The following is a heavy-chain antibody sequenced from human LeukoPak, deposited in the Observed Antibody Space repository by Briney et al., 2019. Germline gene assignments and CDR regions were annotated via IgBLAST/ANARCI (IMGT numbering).Heavy chain of an antibody. CDR3: ARGVGAWNDGYRSESNWFDP. Sequence: SQTLSLTCAISGDSVSSNSAAWNWIRQSPSRGLEWLGRTYYRSKWYNDYAVSVKSRITINPDTSKNQFSLQLNSVTPEDTAVYYCARGVGAWNDGYRSESNWFDPWGQGALVTVSS. CDR2: TYYRSKWYN. D-gene: IGHD1-1*01. CDR1: GDSVSSNSAA. V-gene: IGHV6-1*01. J-gene: IGHJ5*02.